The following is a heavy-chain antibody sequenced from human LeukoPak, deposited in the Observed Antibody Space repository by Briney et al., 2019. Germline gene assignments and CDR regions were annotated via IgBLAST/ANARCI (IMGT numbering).Heavy chain of an antibody. CDR2: TYYRSKWYN. V-gene: IGHV6-1*01. CDR3: ARDWDYDFWSGSGGGSLYD. Sequence: SQTLSLTCAISGDSVSSNSAAWNWSRQSPSRGLEWLGRTYYRSKWYNDYAVSVKSRITINPDTSKNQFSLQLNSVTPEDTAVYYCARDWDYDFWSGSGGGSLYDWGQGTLVTVSS. D-gene: IGHD3-3*01. J-gene: IGHJ4*02. CDR1: GDSVSSNSAA.